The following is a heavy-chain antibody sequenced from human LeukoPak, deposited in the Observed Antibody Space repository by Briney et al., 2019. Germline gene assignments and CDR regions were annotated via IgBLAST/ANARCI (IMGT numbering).Heavy chain of an antibody. Sequence: ASVKVSCKASGYTFTGYYMHWVRQAPGQGLEWMGWISAYNGNTNYAQKLQGRVTMTTDTSTSTAYMELRSLRSDDTAVYYSARGAKIGTIVVVTRSLDCWGQGTLVTVSS. CDR2: ISAYNGNT. CDR3: ARGAKIGTIVVVTRSLDC. D-gene: IGHD3-22*01. CDR1: GYTFTGYY. J-gene: IGHJ4*02. V-gene: IGHV1-18*04.